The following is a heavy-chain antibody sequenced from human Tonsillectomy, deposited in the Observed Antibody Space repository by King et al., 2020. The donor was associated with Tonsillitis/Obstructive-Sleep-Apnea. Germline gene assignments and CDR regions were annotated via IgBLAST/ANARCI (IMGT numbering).Heavy chain of an antibody. V-gene: IGHV2-5*05. J-gene: IGHJ3*02. D-gene: IGHD3-3*01. CDR2: IYWDDDK. CDR1: GFSLSTSGVG. Sequence: ITLKESGPTLVKPTQTLTLTCTFSGFSLSTSGVGVGWIRQPPGKALEWLAFIYWDDDKRYGPSLKSRLTITKDTSKNQVVLTMTNMDPVDTATYYCAHSDYDFWCCSPGASDIWGQGTMVTVSS. CDR3: AHSDYDFWCCSPGASDI.